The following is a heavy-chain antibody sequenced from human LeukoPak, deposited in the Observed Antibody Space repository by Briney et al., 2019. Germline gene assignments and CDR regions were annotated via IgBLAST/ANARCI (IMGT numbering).Heavy chain of an antibody. CDR1: GFTLSDYA. CDR3: AKVPWVGTIT. V-gene: IGHV3-23*01. D-gene: IGHD1-26*01. J-gene: IGHJ4*02. CDR2: ISGSDGHT. Sequence: GGSLRLSCAASGFTLSDYAMNWVRQAPGEGLEWLSAISGSDGHTFYADSVKGRFTLSRDNSKNTLYLQMNNLRADDTAIYYCAKVPWVGTITWGQGTLVIVS.